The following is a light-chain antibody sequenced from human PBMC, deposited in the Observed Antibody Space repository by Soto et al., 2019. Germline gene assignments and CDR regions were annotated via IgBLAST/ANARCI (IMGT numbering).Light chain of an antibody. J-gene: IGLJ1*01. CDR1: SSDVGGYNY. Sequence: QSVLTQPASVSGSPGQSITISCTGTSSDVGGYNYVSWYQQHPGKAPKLMIYEVSNRPSGVSNRFSGSKSGNTASLTISGLQAEDEADYYCSSYTSSSTLXFGTGTKVTV. V-gene: IGLV2-14*01. CDR2: EVS. CDR3: SSYTSSSTLX.